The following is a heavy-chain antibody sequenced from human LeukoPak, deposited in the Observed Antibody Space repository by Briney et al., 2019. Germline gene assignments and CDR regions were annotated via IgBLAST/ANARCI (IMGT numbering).Heavy chain of an antibody. CDR3: ARRYGDHNLYYFNY. V-gene: IGHV4-59*08. CDR1: GDSISSYY. J-gene: IGHJ4*02. D-gene: IGHD4-17*01. Sequence: SETLSLTCTVSGDSISSYYWSWIRQPPGKGLEWIGYIYYTGSTNYNPSLKSRVTMSVDTSKNQFSLKLSSVTAADTPVYYCARRYGDHNLYYFNYWGQGTLVTVSS. CDR2: IYYTGST.